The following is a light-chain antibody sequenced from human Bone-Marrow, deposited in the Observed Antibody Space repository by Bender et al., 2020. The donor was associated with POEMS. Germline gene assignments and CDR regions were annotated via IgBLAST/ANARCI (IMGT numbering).Light chain of an antibody. CDR3: SSYAGSNNYV. J-gene: IGLJ1*01. CDR2: EDN. CDR1: QSAVQY. Sequence: SYGLTQPPSVSVFPRHTANITCSGAQSAVQYASWYQLKPGQSPVLVIYEDNTRPSGIPERFFGYKSGNTASLTISGLQAEDESDFYCSSYAGSNNYVFGTGTKVTVL. V-gene: IGLV3-1*01.